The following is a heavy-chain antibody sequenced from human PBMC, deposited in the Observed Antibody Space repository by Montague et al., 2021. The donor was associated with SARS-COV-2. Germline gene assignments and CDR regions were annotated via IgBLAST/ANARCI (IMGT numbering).Heavy chain of an antibody. V-gene: IGHV3-48*03. Sequence: TTSYAASVQGRFTISKDNGKNSLYLQMNSLRVDDTAVYYFTRDYRSIAGDGLDIWGQGKKVTVSS. J-gene: IGHJ3*02. CDR3: TRDYRSIAGDGLDI. D-gene: IGHD3-16*02. CDR2: TT.